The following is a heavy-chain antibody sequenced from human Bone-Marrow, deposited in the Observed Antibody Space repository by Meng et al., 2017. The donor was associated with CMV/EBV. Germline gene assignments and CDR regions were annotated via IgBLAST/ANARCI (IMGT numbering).Heavy chain of an antibody. CDR1: GFTFSDYY. CDR2: ISSSGSTI. V-gene: IGHV3-11*04. CDR3: ARDPGSSWYTYYYYGMDV. Sequence: GGSLRLSCAASGFTFSDYYMSWIRQAPGKGLEWVSYISSSGSTIYYADSVKGRFTISRDNAKNSLYLQMNSLRAEDTAVYYCARDPGSSWYTYYYYGMDVWGQGTTVTVSS. D-gene: IGHD6-13*01. J-gene: IGHJ6*02.